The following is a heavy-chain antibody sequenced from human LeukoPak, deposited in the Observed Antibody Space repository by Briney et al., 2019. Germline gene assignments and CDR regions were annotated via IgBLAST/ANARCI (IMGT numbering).Heavy chain of an antibody. CDR1: GFTFGSFS. J-gene: IGHJ4*02. Sequence: PGGSLRLSCAASGFTFGSFSMTWVRQAPGKGLEWVSYIGTSSSTIYYADSVKGRFTISRDNAKNSLYLQMNSLRDEDTAVYYCARHDYGGNSGDNWGQGTLVTVSS. D-gene: IGHD4-23*01. V-gene: IGHV3-48*02. CDR3: ARHDYGGNSGDN. CDR2: IGTSSSTI.